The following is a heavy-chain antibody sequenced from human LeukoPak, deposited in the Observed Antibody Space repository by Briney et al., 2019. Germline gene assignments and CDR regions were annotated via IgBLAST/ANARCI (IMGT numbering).Heavy chain of an antibody. CDR1: RGTFSSYA. CDR3: ARQGRPPYYDILTGYSSYYYYYMDV. V-gene: IGHV1-69*05. Sequence: SVKVSCKASRGTFSSYAISWVRQAPGQGLEWMGGIIPIFGTANYAQKFQGRVTITTDESTSTAYMELSSLRSEDTAVYYCARQGRPPYYDILTGYSSYYYYYMDVWGKGTTVTVSS. CDR2: IIPIFGTA. J-gene: IGHJ6*03. D-gene: IGHD3-9*01.